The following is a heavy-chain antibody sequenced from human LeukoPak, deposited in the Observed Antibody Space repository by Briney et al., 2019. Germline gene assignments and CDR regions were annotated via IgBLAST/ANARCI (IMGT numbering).Heavy chain of an antibody. Sequence: GGSLRLSCAASGFTFDDYAMHWVRQAPGKGLEWVSGISWNSGSIGYADSVKGRFTISRDNAKNSLYLQMNSLRAEDTAVYYCARWFGALGAFDIWGQGTMVTVSS. CDR3: ARWFGALGAFDI. D-gene: IGHD3-10*01. CDR1: GFTFDDYA. J-gene: IGHJ3*02. CDR2: ISWNSGSI. V-gene: IGHV3-9*01.